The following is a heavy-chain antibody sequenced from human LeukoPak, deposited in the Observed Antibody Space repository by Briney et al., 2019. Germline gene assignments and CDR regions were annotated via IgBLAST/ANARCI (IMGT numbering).Heavy chain of an antibody. V-gene: IGHV3-7*01. J-gene: IGHJ4*02. D-gene: IGHD3-22*01. Sequence: GGSLRLSCAASGFTFSSYWMTWVRQAPGKGLEWVANIKQDGSQKFYQDSVKGRFTISRDNAKESLFLQMNSLRAEDTAVYYCARHYDSTAYSLDYWGQGTLVTVSS. CDR3: ARHYDSTAYSLDY. CDR2: IKQDGSQK. CDR1: GFTFSSYW.